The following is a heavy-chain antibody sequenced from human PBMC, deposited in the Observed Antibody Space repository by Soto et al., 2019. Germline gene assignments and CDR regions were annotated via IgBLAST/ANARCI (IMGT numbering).Heavy chain of an antibody. CDR3: ARGAVDIVATRYFAY. CDR2: IYYSGST. J-gene: IGHJ4*02. V-gene: IGHV4-31*03. Sequence: SETLSLTCTVSGGSISSGGYYWSWIRQHPGKGLEWIGYIYYSGSTYYNPSLKSRVTISVDTSKNQFSLKLSSVTAADTAGYYCARGAVDIVATRYFAYRPQGMLVPVSA. D-gene: IGHD5-12*01. CDR1: GGSISSGGYY.